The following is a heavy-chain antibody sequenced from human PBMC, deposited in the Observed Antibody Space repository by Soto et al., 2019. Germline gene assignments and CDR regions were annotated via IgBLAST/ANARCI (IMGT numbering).Heavy chain of an antibody. J-gene: IGHJ4*02. Sequence: QVQLVQSGAEMKKPGSSVKVSCQSSGGTFNTYAMNWVRQAPGQGPEWMGDISPMFGAANYATKFQGRVTITADESTATSYMQLSSLPSEDTALYFCAREVQVHTPAFVYWGQGTLVTVSS. CDR2: ISPMFGAA. V-gene: IGHV1-69*19. CDR1: GGTFNTYA. CDR3: AREVQVHTPAFVY. D-gene: IGHD3-10*01.